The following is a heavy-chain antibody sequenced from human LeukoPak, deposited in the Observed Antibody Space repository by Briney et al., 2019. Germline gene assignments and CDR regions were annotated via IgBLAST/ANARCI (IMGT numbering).Heavy chain of an antibody. CDR3: ARADWDTAMIDY. J-gene: IGHJ4*02. CDR1: GFTFSSYS. CDR2: ISSSSSYI. D-gene: IGHD5-18*01. V-gene: IGHV3-21*01. Sequence: GGSLRLSCAASGFTFSSYSMNWVRQAPGKGLEWVSSISSSSSYIYYADSVKGRFTISRDNAKNSLHLQMNSLRAEDTAVYYCARADWDTAMIDYWGQGTLVTVSS.